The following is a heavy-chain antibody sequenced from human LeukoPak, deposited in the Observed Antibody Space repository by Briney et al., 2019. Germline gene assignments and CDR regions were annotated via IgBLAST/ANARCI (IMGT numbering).Heavy chain of an antibody. Sequence: GGSLRLSCEASGITFNNYWLHWVRQAPGKGLVWVSRVDTDGNGTIYADSVKGRFTVSRDNAKNTLYLQMISLRAEDTAVYYCARGGYSSGLDYWGQGILVTVSS. D-gene: IGHD6-19*01. V-gene: IGHV3-74*01. CDR1: GITFNNYW. CDR2: VDTDGNGT. CDR3: ARGGYSSGLDY. J-gene: IGHJ4*02.